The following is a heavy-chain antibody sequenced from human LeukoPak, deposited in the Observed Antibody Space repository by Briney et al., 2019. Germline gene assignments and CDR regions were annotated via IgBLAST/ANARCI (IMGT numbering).Heavy chain of an antibody. Sequence: SETLSLTCTVSGGSISIYYWSWIRQPAGKGLEWIGRTYTSGSTNYNPSLKSRVTMSVDTSKNQFSLKLSSVTAADTAVYYCARVGNYYDSSGYYYFDYWGQGTLVTVSS. CDR3: ARVGNYYDSSGYYYFDY. CDR1: GGSISIYY. D-gene: IGHD3-22*01. CDR2: TYTSGST. V-gene: IGHV4-4*07. J-gene: IGHJ4*02.